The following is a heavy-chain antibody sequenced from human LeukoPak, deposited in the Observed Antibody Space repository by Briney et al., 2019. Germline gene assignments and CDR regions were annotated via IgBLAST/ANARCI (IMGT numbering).Heavy chain of an antibody. CDR3: ARGNYYNMDV. CDR2: INGGGGSA. V-gene: IGHV3-74*01. CDR1: AFTFNTFW. Sequence: GGSLRLSCAASAFTFNTFWMHWVRQAPGKGLVWVSRINGGGGSADYADSVKGRFTISRDNAKNTLYLQMNSLRAEDTAVYYCARGNYYNMDVWGQGTTVTVSS. J-gene: IGHJ6*02.